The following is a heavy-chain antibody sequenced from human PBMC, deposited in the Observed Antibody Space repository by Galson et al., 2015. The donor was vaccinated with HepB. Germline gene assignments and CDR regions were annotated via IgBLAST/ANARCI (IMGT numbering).Heavy chain of an antibody. D-gene: IGHD3-22*01. CDR1: GHTFTGYY. CDR2: INPNSGGT. J-gene: IGHJ3*02. V-gene: IGHV1-2*06. CDR3: AREWVGDITMIVVVITPDAFDI. Sequence: SVKVSCKASGHTFTGYYMHWVRQAPGQGLEWMGRINPNSGGTNYAQKFQGRVTMTRDTSISTAYMELSRLRSDDTAVYYCAREWVGDITMIVVVITPDAFDIWGQGTMVTVSS.